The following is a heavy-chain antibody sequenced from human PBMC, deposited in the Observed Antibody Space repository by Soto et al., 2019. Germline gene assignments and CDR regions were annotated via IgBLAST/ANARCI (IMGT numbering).Heavy chain of an antibody. CDR2: FRGEGDTT. V-gene: IGHV3-23*01. D-gene: IGHD3-16*01. CDR3: AKDYGVRGSIAPLFDC. CDR1: GFTFSSYC. J-gene: IGHJ4*02. Sequence: EVQLLESGGGLVQPGGSLRLSCAASGFTFSSYCMSWVRQAPGKGLEWVSGFRGEGDTTDYAESVKGRFTISRDNSKNMLYLQMNSLRVEDTAVYYCAKDYGVRGSIAPLFDCWGQGILVTVSS.